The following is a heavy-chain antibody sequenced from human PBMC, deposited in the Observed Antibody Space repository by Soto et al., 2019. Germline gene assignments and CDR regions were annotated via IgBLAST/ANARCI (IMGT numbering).Heavy chain of an antibody. CDR3: AREGGGGNSGY. V-gene: IGHV4-31*03. Sequence: QVQLQESGPGLVKPSQTLSLTCTVSGGSISSCGYYWSWIRQHPGKGLEWIGYIYYSGSTYYNPSLKSRVTISVDTSKNQFPLKLSSVTAADTAVYYCAREGGGGNSGYWGQGTLVTVSS. CDR2: IYYSGST. CDR1: GGSISSCGYY. D-gene: IGHD2-21*02. J-gene: IGHJ4*02.